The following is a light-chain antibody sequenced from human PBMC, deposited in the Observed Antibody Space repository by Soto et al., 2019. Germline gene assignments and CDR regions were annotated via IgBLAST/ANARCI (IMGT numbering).Light chain of an antibody. CDR1: QSVSSY. CDR3: QQRSDWPST. V-gene: IGKV3-11*01. J-gene: IGKJ4*01. Sequence: EIVLTQSPATLSLSPGNRATLSSRASQSVSSYLAWYQQKPGQAPRLLIYDASTRATGIPARFSGSGSGTDFTLTITCLEPEDFAVYYSQQRSDWPSTVAGGTKVELK. CDR2: DAS.